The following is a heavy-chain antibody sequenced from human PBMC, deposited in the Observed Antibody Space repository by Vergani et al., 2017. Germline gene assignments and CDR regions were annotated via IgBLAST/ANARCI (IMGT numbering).Heavy chain of an antibody. CDR3: ARGGGYCSSTSCYPSFDY. Sequence: QVQLQESGPGLVKPSETLSLTCTVSGGSISSYYWSWIRQPPGKGLEWIGYIYYSGSTNYNPSLKSRVTISVDTSKNQFSLKLSSVTAADTAVYYCARGGGYCSSTSCYPSFDYWGQGTLVTVSS. CDR1: GGSISSYY. CDR2: IYYSGST. V-gene: IGHV4-59*01. J-gene: IGHJ4*02. D-gene: IGHD2-2*01.